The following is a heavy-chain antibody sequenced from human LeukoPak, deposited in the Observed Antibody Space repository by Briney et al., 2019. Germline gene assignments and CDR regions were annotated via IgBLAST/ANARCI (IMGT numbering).Heavy chain of an antibody. CDR3: AKRGPGSPQSGKYYFDY. J-gene: IGHJ4*02. CDR1: GFIFSNYA. Sequence: GGSLRLSCATSGFIFSNYAVNWVRQAPGKGLEWVSIISGSAATTFYADSVKGRFTISRDNSKNTLYLQMNSLRAEDTAVYYCAKRGPGSPQSGKYYFDYWGQGTLVTVSS. D-gene: IGHD3-10*01. V-gene: IGHV3-23*01. CDR2: ISGSAATT.